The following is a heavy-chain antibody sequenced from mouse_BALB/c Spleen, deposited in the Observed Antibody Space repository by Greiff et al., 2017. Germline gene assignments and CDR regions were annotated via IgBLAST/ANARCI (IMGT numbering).Heavy chain of an antibody. J-gene: IGHJ1*01. CDR1: GYTFTEYI. CDR3: ARHGDYYGSSLRYFDV. D-gene: IGHD1-1*01. CDR2: FYPGSGSI. V-gene: IGHV1-62-2*01. Sequence: QVHVKQSGAGLVKPGASVKLSCKASGYTFTEYIIHWVKQRSGQGLEWIGWFYPGSGSIKYNEKFKDKATLTADKSSSTVYMELSRLTSEDSAVYFCARHGDYYGSSLRYFDVWGAGTTVTVSS.